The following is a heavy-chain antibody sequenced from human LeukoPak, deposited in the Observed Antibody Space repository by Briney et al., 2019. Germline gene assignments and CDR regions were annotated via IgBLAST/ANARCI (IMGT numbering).Heavy chain of an antibody. Sequence: ASVKVSCKASGGTFSSYAISWVRQAPGQGLEWMGWISPNSGNTKSAQKFQGRVTMTTDTSTSTAYMELSSLRSEDTAVYYCARHLAALDYWGQGTLVTVSS. V-gene: IGHV1-18*01. CDR2: ISPNSGNT. CDR3: ARHLAALDY. CDR1: GGTFSSYA. J-gene: IGHJ4*02. D-gene: IGHD6-6*01.